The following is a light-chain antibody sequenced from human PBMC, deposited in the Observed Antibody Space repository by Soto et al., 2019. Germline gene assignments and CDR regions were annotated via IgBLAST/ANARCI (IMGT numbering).Light chain of an antibody. CDR1: QSINAW. CDR2: DAS. CDR3: QEYKTFSGT. Sequence: GDRVTITCRASQSINAWLAWYQQKPGKAPKLLISDASTLATGVPSRFSVSGSGTEFTLTISRLQKDDSATYVCQEYKTFSGTFGPGTKVDI. J-gene: IGKJ1*01. V-gene: IGKV1-5*01.